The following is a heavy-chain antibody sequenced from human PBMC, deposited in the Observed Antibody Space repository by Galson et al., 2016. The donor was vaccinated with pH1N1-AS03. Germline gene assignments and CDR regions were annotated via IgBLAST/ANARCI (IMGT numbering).Heavy chain of an antibody. J-gene: IGHJ4*02. CDR3: ATISVTTFLFDS. Sequence: ETLSLTCTVAGDSISSSNFYWAWIRQPPGKGLGWIGSIYYSGRTYYNPSRKSRVTISLYTYKNQLSLKLSSVTAAAPAVYYCATISVTTFLFDSWGQGTLVAVSS. V-gene: IGHV4-39*07. D-gene: IGHD4-17*01. CDR1: GDSISSSNFY. CDR2: IYYSGRT.